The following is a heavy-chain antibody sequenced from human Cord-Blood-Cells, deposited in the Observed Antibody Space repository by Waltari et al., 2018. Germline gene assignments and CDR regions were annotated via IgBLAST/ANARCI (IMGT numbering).Heavy chain of an antibody. CDR2: ISYDGSNK. CDR3: ARVPTGKYDY. J-gene: IGHJ4*02. CDR1: GFTFSSYA. D-gene: IGHD1-1*01. V-gene: IGHV3-30-3*01. Sequence: QVQLVESGGGVVQPGRSLRLPCAASGFTFSSYAMHWVRQAPGKGLEWVAVISYDGSNKYYADSVKGRFTISRDNSKNTLYLQMNSLRAEDTAVYYCARVPTGKYDYWGQGTLVTVSS.